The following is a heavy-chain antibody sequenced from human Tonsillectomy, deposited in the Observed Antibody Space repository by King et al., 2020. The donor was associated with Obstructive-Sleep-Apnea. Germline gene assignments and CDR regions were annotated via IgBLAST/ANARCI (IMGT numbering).Heavy chain of an antibody. D-gene: IGHD4-17*01. J-gene: IGHJ4*02. V-gene: IGHV4-4*02. CDR3: AREMTTKFDY. CDR1: GGSVTTWNW. Sequence: QLQESGPGLVKPSGTLSLTCAVSGGSVTTWNWWSWVRPPPGKGLEWIGEIYHDGSTNYNPSLKSRVTMSMDKSQNHFSLDLSSVTAADTGVYYCAREMTTKFDYWGQGTLVTVSS. CDR2: IYHDGST.